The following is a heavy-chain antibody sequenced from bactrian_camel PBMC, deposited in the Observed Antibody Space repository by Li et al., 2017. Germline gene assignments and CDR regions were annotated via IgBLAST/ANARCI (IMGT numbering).Heavy chain of an antibody. Sequence: HVQLVESGGGLVQPGGSLRLSCGASSGFTFGSYSINWVRQAPGKGLELVATIDSDGQTTYYADSMKGRFTISRDNVKNTLYLQLNSLKTEDTAMYYCTNAGVATMYNENYWGQGTQVTVS. CDR2: IDSDGQTT. V-gene: IGHV3S1*01. CDR1: GFTFGSYS. J-gene: IGHJ4*01. D-gene: IGHD3*01. CDR3: TNAGVATMYNENY.